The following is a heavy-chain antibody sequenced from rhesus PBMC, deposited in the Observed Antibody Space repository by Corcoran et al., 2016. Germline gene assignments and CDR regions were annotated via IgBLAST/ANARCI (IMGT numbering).Heavy chain of an antibody. CDR3: ARRGLRGSSNGLGF. D-gene: IGHD4-29*01. CDR1: GGSISGYY. V-gene: IGHV4-81*01. Sequence: QLQLQESGPGLVKPSETLSLTCAVSGGSISGYYWSWIRQPPGKGLGWIGNIDGNMAGTNYNPSLKSRVTISKDTSKNQFSLKLSSVTAADTAVYYCARRGLRGSSNGLGFWGQGLRVTVSS. J-gene: IGHJ3*01. CDR2: IDGNMAGT.